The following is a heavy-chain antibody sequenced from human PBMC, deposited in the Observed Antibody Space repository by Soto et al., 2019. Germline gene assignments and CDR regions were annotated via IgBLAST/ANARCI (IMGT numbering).Heavy chain of an antibody. CDR1: GYTLTRLF. V-gene: IGHV1-2*04. D-gene: IGHD3-3*01. Sequence: ASVKGSRQASGYTLTRLFIHWVRQAPGQGLEWMGWINPNSGGTNYAQKFQGWVTMTRDTSISTAYMELSRLRSDDTAVYYCARDEGRFFMDVWGQGTTVTVSS. CDR3: ARDEGRFFMDV. CDR2: INPNSGGT. J-gene: IGHJ6*02.